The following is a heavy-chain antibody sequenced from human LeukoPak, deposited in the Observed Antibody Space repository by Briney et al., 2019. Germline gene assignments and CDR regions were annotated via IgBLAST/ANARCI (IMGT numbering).Heavy chain of an antibody. CDR2: IIPILGIA. CDR1: GGTFSSYA. Sequence: SVKVPCKASGGTFSSYAISWVRQAPGQGLEWMGRIIPILGIANYAQKFQGRVTITADKSTSTAYMELSSLRSEDTAVYYCASSRGGYRYYYYGMDVWGQGTTVTVSS. D-gene: IGHD3-22*01. J-gene: IGHJ6*02. CDR3: ASSRGGYRYYYYGMDV. V-gene: IGHV1-69*04.